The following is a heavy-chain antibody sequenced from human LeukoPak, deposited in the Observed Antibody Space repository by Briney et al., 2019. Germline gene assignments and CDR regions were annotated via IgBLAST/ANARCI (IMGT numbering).Heavy chain of an antibody. D-gene: IGHD5-18*01. CDR2: IGASGSST. V-gene: IGHV3-23*01. CDR1: DFLFSSYA. CDR3: AREPRGWYSYGPYEGILY. Sequence: GGSLRLSCAASDFLFSSYAMNWVRQAPGKGLEWVSFIGASGSSTYYADSVKGRFTISRDNSKTTLYLQMNSLRAEDTAVYYCAREPRGWYSYGPYEGILYWGQGTLVTVSS. J-gene: IGHJ4*02.